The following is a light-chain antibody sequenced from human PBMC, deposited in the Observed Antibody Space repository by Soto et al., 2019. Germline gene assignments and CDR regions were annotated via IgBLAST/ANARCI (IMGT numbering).Light chain of an antibody. CDR3: QQYTKWPIT. CDR1: QSVSRK. J-gene: IGKJ1*01. CDR2: GAS. Sequence: EIVMTQSPATLSVSPGESATLSCRASQSVSRKLVWYQQKPGQAPRLLIYGASTRATGIPERFSGSGSGTEFTPTISSLQSGDFPVDCCQQYTKWPITFGQGAKVDIK. V-gene: IGKV3D-15*01.